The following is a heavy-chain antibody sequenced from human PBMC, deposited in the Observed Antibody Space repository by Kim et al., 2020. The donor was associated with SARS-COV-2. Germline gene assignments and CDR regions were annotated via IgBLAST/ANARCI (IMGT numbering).Heavy chain of an antibody. CDR3: ARRNSYYFDA. Sequence: GESLKISCEGSGYSFPKFWIGWVRQLPGRGLEWMGNIYPGDSDTQYSPSFHGRVTISADKSANTAYLQWSSLTPSDTAMYFCARRNSYYFDAWGQGTLVT. D-gene: IGHD3-9*01. V-gene: IGHV5-51*01. J-gene: IGHJ4*02. CDR1: GYSFPKFW. CDR2: IYPGDSDT.